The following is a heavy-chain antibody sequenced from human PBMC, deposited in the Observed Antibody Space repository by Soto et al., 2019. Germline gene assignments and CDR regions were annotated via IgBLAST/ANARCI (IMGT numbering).Heavy chain of an antibody. CDR2: ISGSGGTT. CDR3: AKDKCSSSCNYYYMDV. J-gene: IGHJ6*03. CDR1: GVTFSSYA. V-gene: IGHV3-23*01. Sequence: GGSLRLSCAASGVTFSSYAMGGVRQATGKGLEWVSGISGSGGTTHYADSVRGRFTISRDNSKSTLFLQMSSLRAEDTAVYFCAKDKCSSSCNYYYMDVWAKGTTVTVSS. D-gene: IGHD2-15*01.